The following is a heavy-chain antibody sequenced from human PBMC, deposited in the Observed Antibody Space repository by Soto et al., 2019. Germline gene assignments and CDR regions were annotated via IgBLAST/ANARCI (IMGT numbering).Heavy chain of an antibody. CDR3: VRTSLVVAAATREDY. CDR1: GFTFSSYW. Sequence: EVQLVESGGGLVQPGGSLRLSCAASGFTFSSYWMHWVRQAPGKGLVWVSRINSDGSSTSYEDSVKGRFTISRDNAKNTLYLHIKCLRAKDMAVYYCVRTSLVVAAATREDYWGQGSMVTV. D-gene: IGHD2-15*01. CDR2: INSDGSST. J-gene: IGHJ4*02. V-gene: IGHV3-74*01.